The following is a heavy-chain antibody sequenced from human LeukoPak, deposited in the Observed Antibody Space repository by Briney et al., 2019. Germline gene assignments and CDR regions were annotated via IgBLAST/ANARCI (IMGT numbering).Heavy chain of an antibody. CDR3: AKGGNFPYPFDY. CDR1: GFTFDDYA. J-gene: IGHJ4*02. Sequence: QTGGSLRLSCAASGFTFDDYAMHWVRQAPGKGLEWVSGISWNSGSIGYADSVKGRFTISRDNAKNSLYLQMNSLRAEDTALYYCAKGGNFPYPFDYWGQGTLVTVSS. CDR2: ISWNSGSI. V-gene: IGHV3-9*01. D-gene: IGHD4-23*01.